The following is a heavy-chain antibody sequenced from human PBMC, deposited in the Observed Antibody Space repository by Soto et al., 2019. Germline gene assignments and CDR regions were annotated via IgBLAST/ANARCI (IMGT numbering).Heavy chain of an antibody. J-gene: IGHJ6*02. CDR3: ARERYSSVGSSYYYYGMDV. D-gene: IGHD5-18*01. V-gene: IGHV1-69*12. CDR1: GGTFRSYA. CDR2: IIPIFGTA. Sequence: QVQLVQSGAEVKKPGSSVKVSCKASGGTFRSYAISWVRQAPGQGLEWMGGIIPIFGTANYAQKFQGRVTITADESTSTAYRELGSLRAEDTAVYDCARERYSSVGSSYYYYGMDVWGQGTTVTVSS.